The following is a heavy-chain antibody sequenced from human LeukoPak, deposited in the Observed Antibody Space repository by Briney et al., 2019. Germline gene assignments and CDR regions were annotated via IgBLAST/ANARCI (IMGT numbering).Heavy chain of an antibody. V-gene: IGHV3-23*01. D-gene: IGHD6-19*01. CDR1: GFTFSDYY. Sequence: PGGSLRLSCAASGFTFSDYYMSWIRQAPGKGLEWVSAISGSGGSTYHADSVKGRFTISRDNSKNTLYLQMNSLRAEDTAVYYCAKDLGYSSGWYFGAFDIWGQGTMVTVSS. J-gene: IGHJ3*02. CDR2: ISGSGGST. CDR3: AKDLGYSSGWYFGAFDI.